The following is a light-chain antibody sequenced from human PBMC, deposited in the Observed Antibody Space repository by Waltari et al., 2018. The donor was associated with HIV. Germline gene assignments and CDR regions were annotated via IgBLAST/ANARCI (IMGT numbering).Light chain of an antibody. Sequence: DIQMTQSPSSLSASVGDRVTITCRASQTINDHLNWYQQKPGRAPKLLIYGASTLERGVPSRFSGSGSGRDFTLTISSLQPEDFATYYCQQSYNMRTFGQGTKLDIK. CDR2: GAS. V-gene: IGKV1-39*01. J-gene: IGKJ2*02. CDR1: QTINDH. CDR3: QQSYNMRT.